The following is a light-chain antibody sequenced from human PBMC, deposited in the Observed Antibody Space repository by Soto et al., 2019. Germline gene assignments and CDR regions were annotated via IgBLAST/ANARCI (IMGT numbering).Light chain of an antibody. Sequence: EIVMTQSPGTLSVSPGERATLSCRASQGIGTNLAWYQQRPGQAPRLLLYAASSMATALPARFTGRGSGTEFTLTISSLQSEDCAVYFGQQYNNWPLYTFGQGTKLE. J-gene: IGKJ2*01. CDR1: QGIGTN. CDR2: AAS. V-gene: IGKV3-15*01. CDR3: QQYNNWPLYT.